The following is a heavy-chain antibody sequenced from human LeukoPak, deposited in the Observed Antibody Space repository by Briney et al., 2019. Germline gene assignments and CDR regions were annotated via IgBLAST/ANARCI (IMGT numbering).Heavy chain of an antibody. Sequence: EASVKVSCKASGYTFIGYGISWVRQAPGQGLEWVGWISTHNGDTKYAHKLQDRVTLSTDTSTSTAFMELRSLRSDDTAVYYCARDQGWVDAFDFWGQGTMVTVSS. D-gene: IGHD6-19*01. V-gene: IGHV1-18*01. CDR1: GYTFIGYG. CDR3: ARDQGWVDAFDF. J-gene: IGHJ3*01. CDR2: ISTHNGDT.